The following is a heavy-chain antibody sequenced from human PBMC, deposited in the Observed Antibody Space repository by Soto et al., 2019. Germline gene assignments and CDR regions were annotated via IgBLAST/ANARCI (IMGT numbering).Heavy chain of an antibody. CDR1: GYTFTSYD. D-gene: IGHD3-3*01. Sequence: ASVKVSCKASGYTFTSYDINWVRQATGQGLEWMGWMNPNSGNTGYAQKFQGRVTMTRNTSISTAYMELSSLRSEDTAVYYCARMGETYYXFWSGFGRGYYMDVWGKGTTVTVSS. CDR2: MNPNSGNT. J-gene: IGHJ6*03. V-gene: IGHV1-8*01. CDR3: ARMGETYYXFWSGFGRGYYMDV.